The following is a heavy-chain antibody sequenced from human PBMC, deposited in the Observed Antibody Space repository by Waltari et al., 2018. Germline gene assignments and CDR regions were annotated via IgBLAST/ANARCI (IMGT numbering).Heavy chain of an antibody. Sequence: EVQLVESGGGWVRRGGSLRLSGAVSGFQFQTPGVSLARQAPGKGLEWVARIKDKIDGETKDYAAPVKGRFTISRDDSKNMLYLELNSLQIEDTGVYYCTTTRIYEYGMDVWGQGTTVTVS. D-gene: IGHD3-3*01. CDR2: IKDKIDGETK. V-gene: IGHV3-15*01. J-gene: IGHJ6*02. CDR1: GFQFQTPG. CDR3: TTTRIYEYGMDV.